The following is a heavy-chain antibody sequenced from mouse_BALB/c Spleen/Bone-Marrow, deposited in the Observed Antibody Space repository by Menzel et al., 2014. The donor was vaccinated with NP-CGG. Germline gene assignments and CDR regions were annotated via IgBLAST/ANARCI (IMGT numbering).Heavy chain of an antibody. V-gene: IGHV1-87*01. J-gene: IGHJ2*01. CDR2: IYPGDGDT. CDR3: ARGAPFDY. CDR1: GYTFTSYW. Sequence: QVQLQQSGAELARPGASVKLSCKASGYTFTSYWMQWVKQRPGQGLEWTGAIYPGDGDTTYTQKFKGKATLTADKSSSTAYMQLSSLASEDSAVYYCARGAPFDYWGQGTTLTVSS.